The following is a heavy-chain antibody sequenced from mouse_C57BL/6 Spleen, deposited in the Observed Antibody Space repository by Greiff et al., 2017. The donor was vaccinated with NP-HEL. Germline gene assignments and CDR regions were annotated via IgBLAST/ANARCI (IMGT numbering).Heavy chain of an antibody. J-gene: IGHJ1*03. Sequence: DVKLVESGGGLVQPGGSLKLSCAASGFTFSDYGMAWVRQAPRKGPEWVAFISNLAYSIYYADTVTGRFTISRENAKKTLYLEMSSLRSEDTAMYYCARQVYYGSSHWYFDVWGTGTTVTVSS. D-gene: IGHD1-1*01. CDR1: GFTFSDYG. V-gene: IGHV5-15*01. CDR2: ISNLAYSI. CDR3: ARQVYYGSSHWYFDV.